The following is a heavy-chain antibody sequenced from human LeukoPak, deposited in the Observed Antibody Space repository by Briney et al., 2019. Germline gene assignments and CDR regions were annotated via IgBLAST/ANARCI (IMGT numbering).Heavy chain of an antibody. V-gene: IGHV3-23*01. Sequence: GGSLRLSCAASGFTFSSYVMSWVRQAPGKGLEWVSSISSGGGTTYYADSVKGRFTISRDNFKNTLYLQMNSLRADDTAVYYCARLLNLGWFDPWGQGTLVTVSS. CDR2: ISSGGGTT. D-gene: IGHD2-15*01. CDR1: GFTFSSYV. CDR3: ARLLNLGWFDP. J-gene: IGHJ5*02.